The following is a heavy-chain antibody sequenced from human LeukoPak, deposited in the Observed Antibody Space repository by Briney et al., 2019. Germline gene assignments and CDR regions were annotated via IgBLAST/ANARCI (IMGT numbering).Heavy chain of an antibody. D-gene: IGHD2-2*02. CDR3: ARGVVAAGIPFDC. J-gene: IGHJ4*02. CDR1: GGSISSGSYY. V-gene: IGHV4-61*02. Sequence: SETLSLPCTVSGGSISSGSYYWSWIRQPAGKGLEWIGRIYTSGSTNYNPSLKSRVTISVDTSKNQFPLKLSSVTVADTAVYYCARGVVAAGIPFDCWGQGTLVTVSS. CDR2: IYTSGST.